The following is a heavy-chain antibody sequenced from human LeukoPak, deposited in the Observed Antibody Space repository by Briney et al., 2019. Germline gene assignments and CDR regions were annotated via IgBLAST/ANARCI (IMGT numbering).Heavy chain of an antibody. J-gene: IGHJ4*02. Sequence: GGSLRLSCAASGFTFSDYYMSWIRQAPGKGLEWVSYISSSGVTIYYADSVKGRFTISRDNTKNSLYLQMNSLRAEDTAVYYCARGGRIYDSSGYYSDYWGQGTLVTVSS. V-gene: IGHV3-11*04. CDR3: ARGGRIYDSSGYYSDY. D-gene: IGHD3-22*01. CDR2: ISSSGVTI. CDR1: GFTFSDYY.